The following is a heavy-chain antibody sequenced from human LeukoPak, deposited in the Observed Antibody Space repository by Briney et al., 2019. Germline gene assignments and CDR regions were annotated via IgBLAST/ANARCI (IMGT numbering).Heavy chain of an antibody. Sequence: WASVKVSCKASGYTFTNYDINWVRQATGQGLEWMGWMNPNSGNTGYAQKFQGRVTMTRNTSISTAYMELSSLRSEDTAVYYCARGASRGATQDYWGQGTLVTVSS. CDR2: MNPNSGNT. V-gene: IGHV1-8*01. D-gene: IGHD1-26*01. CDR3: ARGASRGATQDY. J-gene: IGHJ4*02. CDR1: GYTFTNYD.